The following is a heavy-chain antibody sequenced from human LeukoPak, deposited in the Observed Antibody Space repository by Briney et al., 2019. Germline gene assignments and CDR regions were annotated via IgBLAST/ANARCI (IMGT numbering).Heavy chain of an antibody. Sequence: GRSLRLSCAASGFTFSSFAMHWVRQAPGKGLDWVAVISFDSNNKYYADSVRGRFTISRDNSKNTLYLQINSLRSEDTALYYCAREKIASSGNNWFDPWGQGTLVTVSS. CDR2: ISFDSNNK. CDR3: AREKIASSGNNWFDP. CDR1: GFTFSSFA. J-gene: IGHJ5*02. V-gene: IGHV3-30*04. D-gene: IGHD6-13*01.